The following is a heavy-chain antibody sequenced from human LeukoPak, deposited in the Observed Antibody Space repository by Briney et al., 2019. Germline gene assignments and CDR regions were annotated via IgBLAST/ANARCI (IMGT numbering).Heavy chain of an antibody. Sequence: GGSLRLSCAASGFPFRSYVMSWVRQAPGKGLEWVSAISGSGGSTYYADSVKGRFPISRDNSKNTLYLQMNSLRAEDTAVYYCAKRFGSYSPAFDIWGQGTMVTLSS. D-gene: IGHD2-15*01. V-gene: IGHV3-23*01. CDR2: ISGSGGST. CDR1: GFPFRSYV. CDR3: AKRFGSYSPAFDI. J-gene: IGHJ3*02.